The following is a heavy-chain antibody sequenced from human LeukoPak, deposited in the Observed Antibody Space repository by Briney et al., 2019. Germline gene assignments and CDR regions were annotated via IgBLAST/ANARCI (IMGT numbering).Heavy chain of an antibody. CDR1: GFTFSSYA. D-gene: IGHD5-24*01. CDR3: AKSLGVGGYTRYKGFDQ. Sequence: GGSLRLSCAASGFTFSSYATNWVRQAPGKGLEWVSSISGSDGSTYYADFVKGRFTISRDNSKNTLHLQMNSLRAGDTAVYYCAKSLGVGGYTRYKGFDQWGQGTLVPVSS. V-gene: IGHV3-23*01. CDR2: ISGSDGST. J-gene: IGHJ4*02.